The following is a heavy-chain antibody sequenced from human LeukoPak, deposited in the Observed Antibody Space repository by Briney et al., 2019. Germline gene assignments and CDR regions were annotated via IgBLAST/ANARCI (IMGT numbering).Heavy chain of an antibody. D-gene: IGHD3-10*01. CDR2: ILPMLGIT. Sequence: ASVKVSCKASGGTFSDHAISWVRQAPGQGLEWMGRILPMLGITNSAQKFQGRVTITADKSTSTAYMELSSLRSEDTAVYYCARGGASGGHAFDIWGQGTMVTVSP. CDR1: GGTFSDHA. J-gene: IGHJ3*02. CDR3: ARGGASGGHAFDI. V-gene: IGHV1-69*04.